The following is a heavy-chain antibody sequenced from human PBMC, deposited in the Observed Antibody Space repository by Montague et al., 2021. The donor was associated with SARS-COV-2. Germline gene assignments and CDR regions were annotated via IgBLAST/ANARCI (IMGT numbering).Heavy chain of an antibody. CDR2: TYYRSKWYN. CDR1: GDSVSSNSAA. V-gene: IGHV6-1*01. CDR3: AKGLWFGELLSLYYYYGMDV. J-gene: IGHJ6*02. D-gene: IGHD3-10*01. Sequence: CAISGDSVSSNSAAWNWIRQSPSRGLEWLGRTYYRSKWYNDYAVSVKSRITINPDTSMNQFSLQLNSVTPEDTAVYYCAKGLWFGELLSLYYYYGMDVWGQGTTVTVSS.